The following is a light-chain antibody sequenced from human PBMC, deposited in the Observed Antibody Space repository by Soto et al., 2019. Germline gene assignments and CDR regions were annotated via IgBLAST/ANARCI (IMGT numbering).Light chain of an antibody. J-gene: IGLJ1*01. CDR1: GSDVRTYHL. CDR2: EAS. CDR3: CSYAGDKTYV. V-gene: IGLV2-23*01. Sequence: QSALTQPASVSGSPGQSITISCTVTGSDVRTYHLVSLYQQHPGKVPKLIIYEASKRPSGVSNRFSGSQPGNTASLTVSGRKAEDEADYYFCSYAGDKTYVFGSGTKVTVL.